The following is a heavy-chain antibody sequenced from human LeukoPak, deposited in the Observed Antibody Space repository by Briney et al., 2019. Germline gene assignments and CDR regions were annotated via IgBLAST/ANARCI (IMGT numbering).Heavy chain of an antibody. J-gene: IGHJ4*02. Sequence: GGSLRLSCAASGFTFSSYAMSWVRQAPGKGLEWVSAISGSGGSTYYADSVKGRFTISRDNSKNTLYLQMNSLRAEDTAVYYCAKDPRSDILTGYYIDYWGQGTLVTVSS. CDR1: GFTFSSYA. CDR2: ISGSGGST. CDR3: AKDPRSDILTGYYIDY. V-gene: IGHV3-23*01. D-gene: IGHD3-9*01.